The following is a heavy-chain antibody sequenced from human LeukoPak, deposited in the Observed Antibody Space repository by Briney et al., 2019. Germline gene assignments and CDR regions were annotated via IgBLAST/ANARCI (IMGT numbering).Heavy chain of an antibody. V-gene: IGHV3-20*04. D-gene: IGHD3-10*01. CDR2: INWNGGST. CDR1: GLTFEDYG. Sequence: GGSLRLSCAASGLTFEDYGMSWVRQAPGEGLEWVSGINWNGGSTGYADSVKGRFTISRDNAKNSLYLQMNSLRADDTAVYYCARSLRVRGVPDYMDVWGKGTTVIISS. CDR3: ARSLRVRGVPDYMDV. J-gene: IGHJ6*03.